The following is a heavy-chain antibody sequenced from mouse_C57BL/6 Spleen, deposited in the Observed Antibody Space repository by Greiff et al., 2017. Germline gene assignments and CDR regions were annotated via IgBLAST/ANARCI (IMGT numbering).Heavy chain of an antibody. J-gene: IGHJ2*01. V-gene: IGHV5-9-1*02. D-gene: IGHD2-4*01. CDR1: GFTFSSYA. CDR2: ISSGGVYI. Sequence: VQLKESGEGLVKPGGSLKLSCAASGFTFSSYAMSWVRQTPEKRLEWVAYISSGGVYIYYADTVKGRFTISRDNARNTLYLQMSSLKSEDTAMYYCTRLYYDYDYFDYWGQGTTLTVSS. CDR3: TRLYYDYDYFDY.